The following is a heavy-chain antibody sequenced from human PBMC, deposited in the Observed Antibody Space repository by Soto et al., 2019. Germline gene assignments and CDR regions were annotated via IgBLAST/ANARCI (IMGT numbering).Heavy chain of an antibody. V-gene: IGHV4-31*03. CDR1: GGSISSGGYY. D-gene: IGHD4-4*01. J-gene: IGHJ4*02. Sequence: SETLSLTCTVSGGSISSGGYYWSWIRQHPGKGLELIGYIYNSGSTYYNPSLKSRVTISVDTSKNQFSLQLSSVTVADTAVYYCARVAPFTTVTFDYWGPGXLVTVS. CDR3: ARVAPFTTVTFDY. CDR2: IYNSGST.